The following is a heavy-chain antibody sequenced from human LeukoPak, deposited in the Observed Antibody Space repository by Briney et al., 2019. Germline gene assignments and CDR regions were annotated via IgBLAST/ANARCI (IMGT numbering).Heavy chain of an antibody. CDR1: GFTFSSYN. V-gene: IGHV3-21*01. D-gene: IGHD3-9*01. Sequence: GGSLRLSCAASGFTFSSYNMNWVRQAPGKGLEWVSAISSTSSYIYYADSVKGRFTISRDTAKSSLYLQMNSLRAEDTAMYYCARVTLTGYFAFYSWGQGTLVTVSS. CDR2: ISSTSSYI. CDR3: ARVTLTGYFAFYS. J-gene: IGHJ4*02.